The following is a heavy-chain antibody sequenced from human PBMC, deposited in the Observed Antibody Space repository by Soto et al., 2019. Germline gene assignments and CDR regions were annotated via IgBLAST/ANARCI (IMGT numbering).Heavy chain of an antibody. Sequence: GGSLIISCAASGFTFSSYGMHWVRQAPGKGLEWVAVISYDGSNKYYADSVKGRFTISRDNSKNTLYLQMNSLRAEDTAVYYCAKTFGFSYYDSSGSDWFDPWGQGTLVTVSS. D-gene: IGHD3-22*01. J-gene: IGHJ5*02. CDR1: GFTFSSYG. V-gene: IGHV3-30*18. CDR3: AKTFGFSYYDSSGSDWFDP. CDR2: ISYDGSNK.